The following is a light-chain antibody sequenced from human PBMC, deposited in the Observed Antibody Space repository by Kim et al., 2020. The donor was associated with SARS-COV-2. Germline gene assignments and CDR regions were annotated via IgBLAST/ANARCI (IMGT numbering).Light chain of an antibody. J-gene: IGLJ1*01. Sequence: VSPQQPGSIIWSGDKLGDKYTYWKQQKPGQSPVLVIYQDDKRPSGIPERFSGSNSGDTATLTISGTQPMDEGDYYCQTWDSHTFVFGAGTKVTVL. CDR1: KLGDKY. CDR2: QDD. CDR3: QTWDSHTFV. V-gene: IGLV3-1*01.